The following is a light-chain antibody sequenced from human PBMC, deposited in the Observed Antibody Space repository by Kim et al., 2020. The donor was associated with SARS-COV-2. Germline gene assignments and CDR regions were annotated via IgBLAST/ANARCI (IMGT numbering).Light chain of an antibody. CDR1: KLGDKY. V-gene: IGLV3-1*01. Sequence: SYELTQPPSVSVSPGQTASITCSGDKLGDKYACWYQQKPGQSPVLVIYQDSKRPSGIPERFSGSNSGNTATLTISGTQAMDEADYYCQASDSSTYVVFGG. J-gene: IGLJ2*01. CDR2: QDS. CDR3: QASDSSTYVV.